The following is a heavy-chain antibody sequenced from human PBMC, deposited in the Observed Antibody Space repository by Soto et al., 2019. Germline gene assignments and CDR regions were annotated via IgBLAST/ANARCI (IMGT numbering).Heavy chain of an antibody. CDR2: ISSTANYI. CDR1: GFIFSSSA. Sequence: GGSLRLSCAASGFIFSSSAMNWVRQAPGKGLEWVSSISSTANYIDYGDATKGQCTISRDNAKNSLYLEMNGLRAEDTAVYYCARESEDLTSNFDYWGQGTLVTVSS. J-gene: IGHJ4*02. V-gene: IGHV3-21*06. CDR3: ARESEDLTSNFDY.